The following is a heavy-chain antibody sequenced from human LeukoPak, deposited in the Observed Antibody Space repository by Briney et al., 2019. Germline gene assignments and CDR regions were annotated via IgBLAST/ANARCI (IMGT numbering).Heavy chain of an antibody. V-gene: IGHV3-23*01. D-gene: IGHD5-12*01. CDR2: ITEYGSNT. J-gene: IGHJ4*02. CDR3: AKDSDSGYEPYYFDY. CDR1: GLTFSSNV. Sequence: GGSLRLSCAVSGLTFSSNVMTWVRQAPAGKGLEWVSVITEYGSNTYYADSVKGRFTTSRDNSKNTLYLQMNSLRAEDTAVYYCAKDSDSGYEPYYFDYWGQGTLVTVSS.